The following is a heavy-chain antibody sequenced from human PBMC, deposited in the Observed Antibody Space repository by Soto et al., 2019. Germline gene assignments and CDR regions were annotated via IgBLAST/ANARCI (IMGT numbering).Heavy chain of an antibody. CDR3: ARDKVEPYAFDI. CDR2: IIPILGIA. Sequence: SVKVSCKASGGTFSSCTISWVRQAPGQGLEWMGRIIPILGIANYAQKFQGRVTITADKSTSTAYMELSSLRSEDTAVYYCARDKVEPYAFDIWGQGTMVTVSS. D-gene: IGHD1-1*01. V-gene: IGHV1-69*04. J-gene: IGHJ3*02. CDR1: GGTFSSCT.